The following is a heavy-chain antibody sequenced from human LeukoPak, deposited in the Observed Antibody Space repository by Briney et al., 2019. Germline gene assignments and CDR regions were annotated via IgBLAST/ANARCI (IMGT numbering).Heavy chain of an antibody. V-gene: IGHV3-33*06. CDR3: AKDAQRGFDYSNSLDK. J-gene: IGHJ4*02. CDR1: GFTLSHYG. D-gene: IGHD4-11*01. CDR2: IWSDGTNS. Sequence: GGSLRLSCATPGFTLSHYGMHWVRQAPGKGLEWVAVIWSDGTNSFYGDPVKGRFTISRDNFQRTVYLQMNSLRAEDTAVYYCAKDAQRGFDYSNSLDKWGQGTLVTVSS.